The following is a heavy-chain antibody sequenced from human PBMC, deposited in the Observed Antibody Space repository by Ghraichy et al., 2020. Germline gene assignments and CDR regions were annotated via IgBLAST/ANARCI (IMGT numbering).Heavy chain of an antibody. J-gene: IGHJ6*01. Sequence: SETLSLTCAVYNGSFSGYFCTWLRQPPRKGLEWIGEIAHFGTTNYNQSLHSQVTLSLHTYEQKNSLKLNSAPAADTAVYYCARARSILTVVNSDFSGLDVWGRGTTVTVSS. CDR1: NGSFSGYF. CDR3: ARARSILTVVNSDFSGLDV. CDR2: IAHFGTT. V-gene: IGHV4-34*01. D-gene: IGHD4-23*01.